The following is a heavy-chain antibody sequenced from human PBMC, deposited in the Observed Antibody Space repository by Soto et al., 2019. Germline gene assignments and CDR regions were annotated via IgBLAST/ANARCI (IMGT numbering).Heavy chain of an antibody. J-gene: IGHJ4*02. CDR3: AKEYCDSARCCLSDY. V-gene: IGHV1-18*01. CDR1: GYTFTTFG. D-gene: IGHD2-2*01. Sequence: ASVKVSCKASGYTFTTFGISWVRQAPGQGLEWMGWIDPKNGNTKDAQKFQGRVTMTTDTSTSTAYMELRSLRSDDTAVYYCAKEYCDSARCCLSDYWGQGALLTVSS. CDR2: IDPKNGNT.